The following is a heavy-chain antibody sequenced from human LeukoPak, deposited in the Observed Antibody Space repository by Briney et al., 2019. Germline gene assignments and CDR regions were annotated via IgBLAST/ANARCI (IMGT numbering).Heavy chain of an antibody. CDR1: GFTFGDNA. J-gene: IGHJ4*02. D-gene: IGHD3-10*01. CDR2: IRSKVHGGTT. CDR3: TRVRRGTGSMVDY. Sequence: GGSLRLSCTTSGFTFGDNAMSWVRQAPGKGLEWVGLIRSKVHGGTTEYAASVKGRFTISRDDSKSIAYLQMNSLKTEDTAVYYCTRVRRGTGSMVDYWGQGTLVTVSS. V-gene: IGHV3-49*04.